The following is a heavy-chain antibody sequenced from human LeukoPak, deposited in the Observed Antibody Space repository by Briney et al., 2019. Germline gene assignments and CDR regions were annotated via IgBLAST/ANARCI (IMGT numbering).Heavy chain of an antibody. CDR1: GGSISSGGYY. CDR3: ARDRGSGSPHWFDP. Sequence: SQTLSLTCTVSGGSISSGGYYWSWIRQHPGKGLEWIGYIYYSGSTYYNPSLKSRVTISVDTSKNQFSLKLSSVTAADTAVYCCARDRGSGSPHWFDPWGQGTLVTVSS. CDR2: IYYSGST. J-gene: IGHJ5*02. D-gene: IGHD3-10*01. V-gene: IGHV4-31*03.